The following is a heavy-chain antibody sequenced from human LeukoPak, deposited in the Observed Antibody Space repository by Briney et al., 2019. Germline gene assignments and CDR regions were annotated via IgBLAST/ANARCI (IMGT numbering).Heavy chain of an antibody. V-gene: IGHV3-21*01. CDR1: GFTFSSYS. J-gene: IGHJ5*02. D-gene: IGHD3-10*01. CDR2: INSGGDYI. CDR3: AREGLNMVRGVIPKEAWGWFDP. Sequence: GGSLRLSCAASGFTFSSYSMNWVRQAPGKGLEWVSSINSGGDYIYYADSLQGRFTISRDNAKNSLYLQMNSLRAEDTAVYYCAREGLNMVRGVIPKEAWGWFDPWGQGTLVTVSS.